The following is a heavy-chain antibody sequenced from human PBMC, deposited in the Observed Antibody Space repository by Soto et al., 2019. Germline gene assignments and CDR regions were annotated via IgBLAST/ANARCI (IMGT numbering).Heavy chain of an antibody. CDR3: AHSFGWGYSYGYPY. J-gene: IGHJ4*02. CDR2: IYWDDDK. Sequence: QITLKESGPTLVKHTQTLTLTCTFSGFSLSTSGVGVGWIRQTPGKALEWLALIYWDDDKRYSPSLKSRLTITRDTSKNQVVLTRTNIDPVDTATDYCAHSFGWGYSYGYPYWGQGTLVTVSS. V-gene: IGHV2-5*02. CDR1: GFSLSTSGVG. D-gene: IGHD5-18*01.